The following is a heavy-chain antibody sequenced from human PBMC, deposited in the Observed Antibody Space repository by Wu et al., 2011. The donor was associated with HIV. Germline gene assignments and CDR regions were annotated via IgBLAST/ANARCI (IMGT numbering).Heavy chain of an antibody. CDR1: GYTFTNYA. CDR2: LIPLFGKP. CDR3: ARGRTIRRASDY. V-gene: IGHV1-69*01. D-gene: IGHD3-3*01. Sequence: QVQLVQSGAEVKKPGASVKVSCKASGYTFTNYAFSWVRQAPGQGLEWMGGLIPLFGKPTYAQKFQGRITITTDESTSATDESPTTAYMELSSLTSEDTAVYFCARGRTIRRASDYWGQGTLVTVSS. J-gene: IGHJ4*02.